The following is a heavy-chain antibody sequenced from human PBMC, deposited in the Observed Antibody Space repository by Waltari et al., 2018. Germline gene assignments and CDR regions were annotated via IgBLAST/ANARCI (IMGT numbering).Heavy chain of an antibody. J-gene: IGHJ4*02. CDR3: AKDARSPGRPLDY. CDR2: INGNGENR. V-gene: IGHV3-23*04. CDR1: GFTFSNYA. D-gene: IGHD3-10*01. Sequence: EVQLAESGGGLVQPGGSLRLSCTASGFTFSNYAMNWVRQAPGKGLGWVSGINGNGENRNDADSVKDRLTISRDNSKNTLSLQMNSLRGEETAVYVCAKDARSPGRPLDYWGQGTLVTVSS.